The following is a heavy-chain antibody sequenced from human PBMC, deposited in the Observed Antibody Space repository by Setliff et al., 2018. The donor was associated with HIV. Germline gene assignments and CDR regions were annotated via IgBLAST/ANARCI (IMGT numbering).Heavy chain of an antibody. CDR2: MDPNSGNT. CDR1: AYPFTTYD. D-gene: IGHD3-3*01. J-gene: IGHJ4*02. CDR3: ARGQNGGISGVD. V-gene: IGHV1-8*02. Sequence: GASVKVSCKASAYPFTTYDINWVRQATGQGLEWMGWMDPNSGNTGYAQKFQGRVTMTRNTSITTAYMGLSSLRSEDTAVYYCARGQNGGISGVDWGQGTLVTVSS.